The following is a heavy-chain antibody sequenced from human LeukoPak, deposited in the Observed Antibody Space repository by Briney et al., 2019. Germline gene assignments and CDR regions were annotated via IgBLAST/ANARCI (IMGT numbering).Heavy chain of an antibody. Sequence: PSQTLSLTCTVSGGSISSGSYYWSWIRQPAGKGLERIGRVYNSGSPNYNPSLKSRHTLSVDTSKNQFSLKLSSVTAADTAVYYCARDVRSGFLEWLSYYGMDVWGQGTTVTVSS. CDR3: ARDVRSGFLEWLSYYGMDV. D-gene: IGHD3-3*01. CDR1: GGSISSGSYY. J-gene: IGHJ6*02. CDR2: VYNSGSP. V-gene: IGHV4-61*02.